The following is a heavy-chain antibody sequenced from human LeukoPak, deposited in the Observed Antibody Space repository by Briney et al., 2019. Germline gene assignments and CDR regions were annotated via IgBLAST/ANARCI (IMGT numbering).Heavy chain of an antibody. CDR2: NSSGSRAV. CDR3: ARDPPPANPAFDI. J-gene: IGHJ3*02. D-gene: IGHD4/OR15-4a*01. CDR1: GFTVSSYS. Sequence: GGSLRLSCVASGFTVSSYSMNWVRQATGKGLEWVSYNSSGSRAVSYADSVKGRFTISRDNAKNSLYLQMNSLRADDTAVYYCARDPPPANPAFDIWGQGTMVTVSS. V-gene: IGHV3-48*01.